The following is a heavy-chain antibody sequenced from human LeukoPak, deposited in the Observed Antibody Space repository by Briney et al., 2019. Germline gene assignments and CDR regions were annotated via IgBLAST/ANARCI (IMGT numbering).Heavy chain of an antibody. J-gene: IGHJ4*02. CDR2: FDPEDGET. D-gene: IGHD6-19*01. CDR3: ATPRGSSGWWGLDY. Sequence: ASVKVSCKVCGYTLTELSMHWVRQAPGKGLEWMGGFDPEDGETIYAQKFQGRVTMTEDTSTDTAYMELSSLRSEDTAVYYCATPRGSSGWWGLDYWGQGTLVTVSS. V-gene: IGHV1-24*01. CDR1: GYTLTELS.